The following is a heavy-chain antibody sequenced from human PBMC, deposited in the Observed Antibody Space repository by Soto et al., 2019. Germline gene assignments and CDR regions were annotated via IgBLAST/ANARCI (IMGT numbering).Heavy chain of an antibody. J-gene: IGHJ4*02. V-gene: IGHV4-34*01. CDR1: GGSFSGYY. Sequence: HVQLQQWGAGLLKPSETLSLNCAVYGGSFSGYYRSWIRQPPGKGLAWIGEINHSGSTNYNPSLKRRVTISVDTTKNQFSTKLSPVTAADTAVDYCARGGDGADPCAYWGQGSLVTVSS. CDR2: INHSGST. CDR3: ARGGDGADPCAY. D-gene: IGHD2-21*01.